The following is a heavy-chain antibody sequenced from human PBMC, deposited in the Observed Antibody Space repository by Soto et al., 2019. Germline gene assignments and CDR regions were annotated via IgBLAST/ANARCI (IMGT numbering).Heavy chain of an antibody. CDR3: ARGRGYTYGAADY. Sequence: QVQLVQSGAEVKKPGSSVKISCKASGGGFSSYAISWVRQAPGQGLEWMGGIIGMFGTTNYAQKFEGRLTITAEEITSTAYMEPSSLRLEDTALYYCARGRGYTYGAADYWGQGTLVTVSS. J-gene: IGHJ4*02. D-gene: IGHD5-18*01. V-gene: IGHV1-69*12. CDR2: IIGMFGTT. CDR1: GGGFSSYA.